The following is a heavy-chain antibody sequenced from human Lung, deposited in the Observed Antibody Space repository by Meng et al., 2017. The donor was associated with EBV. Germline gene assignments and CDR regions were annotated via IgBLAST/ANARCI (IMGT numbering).Heavy chain of an antibody. Sequence: VESGGRLVQPGGSLRLSCAASEFTLRRYWMHWVRQGPGKEPLWVSRINEDGTITNYADSVKGRFTISRDNAKNTLYLQMNNLRAEDTAVYYCSRDLAGSDDYWGRGTLVTVSS. V-gene: IGHV3-74*01. D-gene: IGHD1-14*01. CDR1: EFTLRRYW. J-gene: IGHJ4*02. CDR3: SRDLAGSDDY. CDR2: INEDGTIT.